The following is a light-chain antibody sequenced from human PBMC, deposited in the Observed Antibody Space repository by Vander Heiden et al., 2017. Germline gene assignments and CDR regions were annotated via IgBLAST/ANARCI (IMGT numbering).Light chain of an antibody. J-gene: IGLJ3*02. CDR2: LNSDGSH. V-gene: IGLV4-69*01. CDR3: QTWGTGFWV. Sequence: QLVLTQSPYASASLGASVKHTCTMSSGHSSYAIAWHQQQPEKGPRYLMKLNSDGSHSKGDGIPDRFSGSSSGAERYLTISSLQSEDEADYYCQTWGTGFWVFGGGTKLTVL. CDR1: SGHSSYA.